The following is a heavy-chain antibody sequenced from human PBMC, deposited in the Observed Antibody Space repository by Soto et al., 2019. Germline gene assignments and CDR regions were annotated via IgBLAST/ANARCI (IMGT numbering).Heavy chain of an antibody. CDR2: TSGSGGST. CDR3: AKVIAAAGLRFDY. D-gene: IGHD6-13*01. V-gene: IGHV3-23*01. J-gene: IGHJ4*02. Sequence: GGSLRLSCAASGFTFSSYAMSWVRQAPGKGLEWVSATSGSGGSTYYADSVKGRFTISRDNSKNTLYLQMNSLRAEDTAVYYCAKVIAAAGLRFDYWGQGTLVTVSS. CDR1: GFTFSSYA.